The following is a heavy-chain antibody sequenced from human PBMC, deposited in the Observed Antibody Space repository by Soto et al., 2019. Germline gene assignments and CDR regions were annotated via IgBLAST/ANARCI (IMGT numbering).Heavy chain of an antibody. CDR1: GFTFSSYS. V-gene: IGHV3-23*01. CDR2: FRTGGDDGTT. D-gene: IGHD3-10*01. Sequence: QPGGSLRLSCAASGFTFSSYSMSWVRQAPGKGLEWVSGFRTGGDDGTTYYADSVRGRFTISRDNSKSTLFLQMNSLRVEDTAIYYCAKKVNSGPGSQYFDYWGQGTLVTVSS. CDR3: AKKVNSGPGSQYFDY. J-gene: IGHJ4*02.